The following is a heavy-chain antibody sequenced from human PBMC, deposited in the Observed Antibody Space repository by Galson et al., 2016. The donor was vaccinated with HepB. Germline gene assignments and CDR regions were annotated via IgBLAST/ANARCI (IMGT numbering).Heavy chain of an antibody. CDR2: ISYDGGNK. D-gene: IGHD6-13*01. Sequence: SLRLSCAASGFSFNNYGMQWVRQAPGKGLEWVAVISYDGGNKYYADSVKGRFTISRDNSKNTLFLQMNSLGTEDTAVYCCAKLPGAAAATSDPFDIWGQGTMVTVS. CDR3: AKLPGAAAATSDPFDI. V-gene: IGHV3-30*18. CDR1: GFSFNNYG. J-gene: IGHJ3*02.